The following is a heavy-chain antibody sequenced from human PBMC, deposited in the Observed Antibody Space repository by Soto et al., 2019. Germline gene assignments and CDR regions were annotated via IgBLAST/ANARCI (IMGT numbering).Heavy chain of an antibody. Sequence: QLQLQESGPGLVKPSGTLSLTCTVSGGSISSSSYYWGWIRQPPGKGLEWIGSIYYSGSTYYNPSLKSRVTISVDTSKNQFSLKLSSVTAADTAVYYCARHRPGIAVAGFLTYDYWGQGTLVTVSS. V-gene: IGHV4-39*01. CDR1: GGSISSSSYY. J-gene: IGHJ4*02. D-gene: IGHD6-19*01. CDR3: ARHRPGIAVAGFLTYDY. CDR2: IYYSGST.